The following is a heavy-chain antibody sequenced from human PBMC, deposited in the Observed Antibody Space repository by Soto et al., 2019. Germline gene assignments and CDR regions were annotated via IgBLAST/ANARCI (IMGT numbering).Heavy chain of an antibody. D-gene: IGHD6-13*01. V-gene: IGHV2-5*02. CDR1: GFSLSTSGVG. CDR3: AQRQGGRSWYWFAP. CDR2: IHWDDDK. Sequence: QITLKESGPTLVKPTQTLTLTCTFSGFSLSTSGVGVGWIRQPPGKALEWLALIHWDDDKRYRPSLKSRLTTTKDTSKNPLVLTMTNMDPVATGTYYCAQRQGGRSWYWFAPWGQGTLVTVSS. J-gene: IGHJ5*02.